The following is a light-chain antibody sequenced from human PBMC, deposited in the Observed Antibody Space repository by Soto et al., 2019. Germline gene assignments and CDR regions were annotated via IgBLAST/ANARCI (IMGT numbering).Light chain of an antibody. V-gene: IGLV3-21*02. CDR3: QEWDSTLDQWI. CDR1: NIGSKS. CDR2: DDR. Sequence: SYELTQPPSVSVAPGQTATITCGGNNIGSKSVHWYQQRPGQAPVLVVYDDRDRPSGIPDRFSGSNSGNTATLTISRVEVGDEADYHCQEWDSTLDQWIFGGGTKLTVL. J-gene: IGLJ2*01.